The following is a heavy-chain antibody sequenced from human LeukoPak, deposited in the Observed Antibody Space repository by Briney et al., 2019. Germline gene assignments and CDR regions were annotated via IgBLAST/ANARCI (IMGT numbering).Heavy chain of an antibody. V-gene: IGHV3-66*01. CDR1: GFTVSSNY. CDR2: IYSGGRT. Sequence: PGGSLRLSCAASGFTVSSNYMSRVRQAPGKGLEWVSVIYSGGRTYYADSVKGRFTISKDNSKNTLYLQMNSLRAEDTAVYYCAQSAKEVAGTVDYWGQGTLVTVSS. CDR3: AQSAKEVAGTVDY. D-gene: IGHD6-19*01. J-gene: IGHJ4*02.